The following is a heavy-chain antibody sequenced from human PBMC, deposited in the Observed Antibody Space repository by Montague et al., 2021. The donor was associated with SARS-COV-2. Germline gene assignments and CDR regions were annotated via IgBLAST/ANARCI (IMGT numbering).Heavy chain of an antibody. CDR1: GFTFHDYA. V-gene: IGHV3-9*01. CDR2: ISWNSGSI. J-gene: IGHJ4*02. D-gene: IGHD3-10*01. Sequence: SLRLSCAVSGFTFHDYALHWVRQVPGKGLEWVSGISWNSGSIGYGDSVKGRFTISRDNAKNSLYLQMNSLRAEDTALYYCAKDRGYYGSGSYFEYWGQGTLVTVSS. CDR3: AKDRGYYGSGSYFEY.